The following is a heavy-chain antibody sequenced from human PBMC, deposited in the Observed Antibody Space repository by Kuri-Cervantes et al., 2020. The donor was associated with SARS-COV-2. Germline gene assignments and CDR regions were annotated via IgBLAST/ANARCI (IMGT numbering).Heavy chain of an antibody. D-gene: IGHD6-13*01. CDR3: SLSSSSVYYYYMDV. Sequence: GESLKISCAASGFTFSSYWMSWVRQAPGKGLEWVSAISGSGGSTYYADSVKGRFTISRDNSKNTLYLQMNSLRAEDTAVYYCSLSSSSVYYYYMDVWGKGTTVTVSS. CDR2: ISGSGGST. CDR1: GFTFSSYW. V-gene: IGHV3-23*01. J-gene: IGHJ6*03.